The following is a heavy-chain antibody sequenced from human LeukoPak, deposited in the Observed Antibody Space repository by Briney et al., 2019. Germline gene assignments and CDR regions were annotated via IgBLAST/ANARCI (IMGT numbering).Heavy chain of an antibody. CDR2: NNHSGST. Sequence: SETLSLTCAVYGGSFSGYYWSWIRQPPGKGLEWIGENNHSGSTNYNPSLKSRVTISVDTSKNQFSLKLSSVTAADTAVYYCARSPRQWLVRDGPFDYWGQGTLVTVSS. CDR1: GGSFSGYY. J-gene: IGHJ4*02. D-gene: IGHD6-19*01. V-gene: IGHV4-34*01. CDR3: ARSPRQWLVRDGPFDY.